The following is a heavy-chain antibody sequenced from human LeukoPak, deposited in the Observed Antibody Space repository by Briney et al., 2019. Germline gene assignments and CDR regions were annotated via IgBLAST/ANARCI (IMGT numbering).Heavy chain of an antibody. D-gene: IGHD6-13*01. Sequence: PSQTLSLTCTVSGGSISSGDYYWSWIRQPPGKGLEWIVYIYYSGSTYYNPSLKSRVTISVDTSKNQFSLKLSSVTAADTAVYYCARVGAAGPYYYYYYMDVWGKGTTVTVSS. CDR2: IYYSGST. V-gene: IGHV4-30-4*08. CDR1: GGSISSGDYY. CDR3: ARVGAAGPYYYYYYMDV. J-gene: IGHJ6*03.